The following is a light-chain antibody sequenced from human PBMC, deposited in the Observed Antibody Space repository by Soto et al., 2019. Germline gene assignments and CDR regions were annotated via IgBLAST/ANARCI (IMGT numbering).Light chain of an antibody. CDR2: LNSDGSH. CDR3: QTWSTGIVV. Sequence: QAVVTQSPSASASLGASVKLTCTLSSGHSSYAIAWHQQQPDKGPRYLMKLNSDGSHSKGDGIPDRFSGSSSGAERYLTISSLQSEDEADYYCQTWSTGIVVFGGGTKLTVL. CDR1: SGHSSYA. V-gene: IGLV4-69*01. J-gene: IGLJ2*01.